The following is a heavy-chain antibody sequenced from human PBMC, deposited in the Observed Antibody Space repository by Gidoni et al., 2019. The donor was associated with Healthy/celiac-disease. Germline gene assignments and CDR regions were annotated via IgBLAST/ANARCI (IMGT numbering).Heavy chain of an antibody. Sequence: QVQLVQSGAEVKKPGSSVKVSCKASGGTFSSYAISWVRQAPGQGLEWMGGIIPIFGTANYAQKFQGRVTITADESTSTAYMELSSLRSEDTAVYYCAAQSTVVVVAAAYNWSDPWGQGTLVTVSS. V-gene: IGHV1-69*01. CDR1: GGTFSSYA. CDR3: AAQSTVVVVAAAYNWSDP. CDR2: IIPIFGTA. D-gene: IGHD2-15*01. J-gene: IGHJ5*02.